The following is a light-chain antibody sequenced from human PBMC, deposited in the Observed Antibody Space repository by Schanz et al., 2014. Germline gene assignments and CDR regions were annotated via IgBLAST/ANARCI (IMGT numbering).Light chain of an antibody. CDR1: QSVSST. CDR2: DAS. J-gene: IGKJ1*01. V-gene: IGKV3D-11*02. Sequence: ENVLTQSPGTLSLSPGERATLSCRASQSVSSTLAWYQQKRGQGPRLLIYDASNRATGIPARFSGSGSGTDFTLTISSLEPEDFAVYYCQHRNNWQWTFGQGTKVEI. CDR3: QHRNNWQWT.